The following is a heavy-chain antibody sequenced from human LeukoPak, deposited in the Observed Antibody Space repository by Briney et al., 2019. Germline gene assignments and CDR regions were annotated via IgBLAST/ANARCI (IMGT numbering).Heavy chain of an antibody. CDR3: AKDQRVEAGDLFAFDI. CDR1: GFTFSSYA. V-gene: IGHV3-23*01. D-gene: IGHD7-27*01. CDR2: ISGSGGST. Sequence: PGGSLRLSCAASGFTFSSYAMSWVRQAPGKGLEWVSAISGSGGSTYCADSVKGRFTISRDNSKNTLYLQMNSLRAEDTAVYYCAKDQRVEAGDLFAFDIWGQGTMVTVSS. J-gene: IGHJ3*02.